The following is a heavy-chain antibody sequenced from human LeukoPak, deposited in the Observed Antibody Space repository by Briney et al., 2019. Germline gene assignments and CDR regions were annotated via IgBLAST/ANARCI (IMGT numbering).Heavy chain of an antibody. CDR2: ISGSGDST. D-gene: IGHD3-10*01. V-gene: IGHV3-23*01. Sequence: GGSLRLSCAASGFTFSSYAMSWVRQAPGKGLEWVSAISGSGDSTYYADSVKGRFTISRDNSKNTLYLQMNSLRAEDTAVYYCAKNTGARDAFDIWGQGTMVTVSS. CDR1: GFTFSSYA. CDR3: AKNTGARDAFDI. J-gene: IGHJ3*02.